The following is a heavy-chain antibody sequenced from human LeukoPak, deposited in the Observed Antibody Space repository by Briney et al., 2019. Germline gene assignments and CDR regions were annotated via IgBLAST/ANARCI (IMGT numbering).Heavy chain of an antibody. D-gene: IGHD3-16*01. CDR1: GFTFSNAR. CDR3: TAGDYVPFFDY. V-gene: IGHV3-15*01. J-gene: IGHJ4*02. CDR2: IKSKTDGGTT. Sequence: GGSLRLSCAASGFTFSNARMSWVRQAPGKGLEWVGRIKSKTDGGTTDYAAAVKGRFTISRDDSKNTLYLQMNSLKTEDTAVYYCTAGDYVPFFDYWGQGTLVTVSS.